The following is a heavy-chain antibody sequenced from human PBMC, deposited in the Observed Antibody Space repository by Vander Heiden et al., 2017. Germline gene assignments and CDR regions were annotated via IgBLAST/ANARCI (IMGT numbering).Heavy chain of an antibody. CDR1: GLHCSRAS. CDR2: MGTTSGTIFYT. J-gene: IGHJ4*02. V-gene: IGHV3-48*02. Sequence: EVQVVASGGGLVQPGGSRRLSCAASGLHCSRASLTWVLQAPGKGLEWVAYMGTTSGTIFYTYYADSVKGRFTISRDNDKNSLYLQMNSLRDEDTAVYYCAKDGPIGYSWNVDYWGQGILVTVSS. D-gene: IGHD1-20*01. CDR3: AKDGPIGYSWNVDY.